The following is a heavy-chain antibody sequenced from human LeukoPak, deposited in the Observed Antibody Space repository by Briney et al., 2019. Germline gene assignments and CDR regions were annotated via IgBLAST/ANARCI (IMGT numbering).Heavy chain of an antibody. V-gene: IGHV4-31*03. Sequence: SQTLSLTCTVSGGSISSGGYYWSWIRQHPGKGLEWIGYIYYSGSTYYNPSLKSRVTISVDTSKNQFSLKLSSVTAADTAVYYCAREYFLWFGESPERYFDLWGQGTLVTVSS. CDR3: AREYFLWFGESPERYFDL. D-gene: IGHD3-10*01. CDR1: GGSISSGGYY. J-gene: IGHJ5*02. CDR2: IYYSGST.